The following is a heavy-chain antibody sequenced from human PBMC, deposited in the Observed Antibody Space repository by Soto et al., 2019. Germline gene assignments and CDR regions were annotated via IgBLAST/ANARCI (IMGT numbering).Heavy chain of an antibody. D-gene: IGHD5-12*01. V-gene: IGHV1-18*01. J-gene: IGHJ4*02. Sequence: QVQLVQSGAEVKKPGASVKVSCKASGYSFTSYGISWVRQAPGQGLEWMGWISAYNSNRKYAQKFQDRVTMTTDTSTSTAYMELRSLRSDDTAVYYCARDLGGFPDYWGQGTLVTVSS. CDR1: GYSFTSYG. CDR2: ISAYNSNR. CDR3: ARDLGGFPDY.